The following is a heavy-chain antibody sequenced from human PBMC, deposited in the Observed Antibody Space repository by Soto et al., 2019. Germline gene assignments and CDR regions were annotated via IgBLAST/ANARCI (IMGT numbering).Heavy chain of an antibody. D-gene: IGHD6-19*01. CDR3: VKDHIAVVSNWFDP. V-gene: IGHV3-23*01. CDR1: GFTFSSYA. Sequence: GGSLRLSCAASGFTFSSYAMSWVRQAPGKGLEWVSAISGSGGSTYYADSVKGRFTISRDNSKNTLYLQMNSLRAEDTAVYYCVKDHIAVVSNWFDPWGQGTLVTVSS. J-gene: IGHJ5*02. CDR2: ISGSGGST.